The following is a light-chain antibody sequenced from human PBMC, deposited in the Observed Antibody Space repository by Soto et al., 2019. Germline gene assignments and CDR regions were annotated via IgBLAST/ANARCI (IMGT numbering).Light chain of an antibody. J-gene: IGLJ3*02. CDR2: YDS. CDR3: QVWDSSSDPWV. V-gene: IGLV3-21*04. CDR1: NIGSKS. Sequence: SYELTQPPSVSVAPGKTARITCGGNNIGSKSVHWYQQKPGQAPVLVIYYDSDRPSGIPERFSGSNSGNTATLTISRVEAVDEADYYCQVWDSSSDPWVFGGGTKLTVL.